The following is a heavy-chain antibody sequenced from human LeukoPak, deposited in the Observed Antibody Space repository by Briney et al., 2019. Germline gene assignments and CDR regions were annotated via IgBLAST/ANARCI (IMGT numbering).Heavy chain of an antibody. Sequence: SETLSLTCTVSGGAYSSSIYYSVWIRQPPGKGLEWIGSIYYSGDTYYNPSLKSRGTISVDTSRNQFSLKLSSVTAADTAVYYCARTDYYGGGIFYYYGSDLWGQGTMVTVSS. V-gene: IGHV4-39*07. J-gene: IGHJ3*01. CDR2: IYYSGDT. D-gene: IGHD3-10*01. CDR1: GGAYSSSIYY. CDR3: ARTDYYGGGIFYYYGSDL.